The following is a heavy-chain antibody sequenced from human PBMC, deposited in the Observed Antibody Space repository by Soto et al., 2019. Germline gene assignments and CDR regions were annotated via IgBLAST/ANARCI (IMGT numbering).Heavy chain of an antibody. D-gene: IGHD3-22*01. CDR2: ISTNNGNT. V-gene: IGHV1-18*01. CDR3: ARGGGYAVDY. J-gene: IGHJ4*02. Sequence: QGQLVQSGGELRKPGASVKVSCKASGYTFTRNSISWVRQAPGQGLEWMGWISTNNGNTKFAQKFQGRVTLTTDTSTSTAYMELPSLKSDDTAVYYCARGGGYAVDYWGQGTLVTVSS. CDR1: GYTFTRNS.